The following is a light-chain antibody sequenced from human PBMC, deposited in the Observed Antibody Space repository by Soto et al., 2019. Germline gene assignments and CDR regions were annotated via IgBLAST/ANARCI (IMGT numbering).Light chain of an antibody. J-gene: IGKJ5*01. V-gene: IGKV3-20*01. CDR3: QQYVSAPIT. CDR1: QSVSSG. CDR2: GVS. Sequence: IVLTQSPGTLSVSPGERATLSCRASQSVSSGLSWYQQKPGQAPRLLIYGVSSRATGVPVSFSGSGSGTDFTLTISRLEPEDFAVYYCQQYVSAPITFGQGTRLEIK.